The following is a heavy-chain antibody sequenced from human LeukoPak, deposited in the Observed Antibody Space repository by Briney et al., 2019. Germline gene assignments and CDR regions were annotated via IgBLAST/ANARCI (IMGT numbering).Heavy chain of an antibody. CDR3: AREVGSGSFALIDY. D-gene: IGHD3-22*01. Sequence: GGSLRLSCAASGFTFSNYALHWVRQAPGKGLEWVAVISYDGSNKFYADSVRGRFTISRDNSKNTLFLQMNSLRPEDTAVYYCAREVGSGSFALIDYWGQGTLVTVSS. V-gene: IGHV3-30*04. CDR2: ISYDGSNK. CDR1: GFTFSNYA. J-gene: IGHJ4*02.